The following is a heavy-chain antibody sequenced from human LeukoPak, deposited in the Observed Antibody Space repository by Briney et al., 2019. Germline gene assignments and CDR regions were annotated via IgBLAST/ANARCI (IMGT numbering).Heavy chain of an antibody. J-gene: IGHJ4*02. D-gene: IGHD2-15*01. CDR2: INSGGTTT. Sequence: GGSLRLSCAACGFAFSPYTMNWARQSPGKGLEWVASINSGGTTTHYADSVKRRFTISRDNAQHVLYLQMNGLRADDAAVYVCLGGDRRDFWGQGTLVTVSS. V-gene: IGHV3-21*06. CDR3: LGGDRRDF. CDR1: GFAFSPYT.